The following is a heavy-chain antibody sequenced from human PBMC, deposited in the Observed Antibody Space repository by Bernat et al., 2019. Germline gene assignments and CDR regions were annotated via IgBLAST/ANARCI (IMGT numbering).Heavy chain of an antibody. J-gene: IGHJ6*02. Sequence: QVQLQESGPGLVRPSETLSLTCTVSGGSVSVNSYYWTWIRQPPGKGLEWIGYIYYSGTTNYNPSLKSRVTMSVDTPKNQISLKLSSVTAADTAVYYCATGGGYYVMDVWGQGTTVTVSS. CDR1: GGSVSVNSYY. CDR2: IYYSGTT. CDR3: ATGGGYYVMDV. V-gene: IGHV4-61*01. D-gene: IGHD3-16*01.